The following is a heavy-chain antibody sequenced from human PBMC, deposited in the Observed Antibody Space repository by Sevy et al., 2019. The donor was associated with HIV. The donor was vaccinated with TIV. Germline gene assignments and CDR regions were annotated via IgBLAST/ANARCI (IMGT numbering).Heavy chain of an antibody. J-gene: IGHJ4*02. Sequence: GGSLRLSCVASGFTYSMNWVRQAPGKGLEWVSYISDSSATIHYADSVKGRFTISRDNAKNSLYLQMNTLRAEDTAVYYCASQRGYYERLYYFDSWGQGPLVTVSS. CDR3: ASQRGYYERLYYFDS. CDR2: ISDSSATI. CDR1: GFTYS. V-gene: IGHV3-48*01. D-gene: IGHD3-3*01.